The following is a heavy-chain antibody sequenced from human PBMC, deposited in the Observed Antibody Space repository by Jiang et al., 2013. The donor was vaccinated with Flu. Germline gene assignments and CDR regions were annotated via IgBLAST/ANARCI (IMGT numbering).Heavy chain of an antibody. CDR3: ATDVPRYCSGGSCYSVEMATIPGY. CDR2: INPNSGGT. J-gene: IGHJ4*02. D-gene: IGHD2-15*01. V-gene: IGHV1-2*02. Sequence: GAEVKKPGASVKVSCKASGYTFTGYYMHWVRQAPGQGLEWMGWINPNSGGTNYAQKFQGRVTMTRDTSISTAYMELSRLRSDDTAVYYCATDVPRYCSGGSCYSVEMATIPGYWGQGTLVTVSS. CDR1: GYTFTGYY.